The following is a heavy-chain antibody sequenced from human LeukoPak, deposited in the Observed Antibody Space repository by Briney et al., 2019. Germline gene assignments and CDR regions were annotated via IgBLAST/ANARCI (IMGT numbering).Heavy chain of an antibody. D-gene: IGHD6-13*01. CDR3: TTDAGYSSRWYNY. J-gene: IGHJ4*02. CDR1: GFTFSNAY. V-gene: IGHV3-15*01. Sequence: GGSLRLSCVASGFTFSNAYMSWVRQAPGKGLEWVGRIKSKIDGETTDYAAPVKGRFTVSRDDSRNTLYLQTNSLKTEDTAVYYCTTDAGYSSRWYNYWGQGTLVTVSS. CDR2: IKSKIDGETT.